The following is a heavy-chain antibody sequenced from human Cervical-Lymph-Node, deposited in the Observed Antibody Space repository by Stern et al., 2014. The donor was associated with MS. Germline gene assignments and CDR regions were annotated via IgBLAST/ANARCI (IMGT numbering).Heavy chain of an antibody. CDR3: TRALRIADRPSPGGHWFDP. Sequence: QLVQSGAEVEKPGASVKVSCKASGYIFTDYYLHWVRQAPGQGLEWMGRINPKSGGTSYAQSFQGRVTLTRDTSITTAYMDLSRLTSDDTAVYYCTRALRIADRPSPGGHWFDPWGQGTLVIVSS. J-gene: IGHJ5*02. D-gene: IGHD6-6*01. CDR1: GYIFTDYY. CDR2: INPKSGGT. V-gene: IGHV1-2*02.